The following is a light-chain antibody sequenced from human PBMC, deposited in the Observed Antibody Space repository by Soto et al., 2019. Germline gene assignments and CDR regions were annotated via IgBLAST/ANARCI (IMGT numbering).Light chain of an antibody. CDR1: QTVSSSY. V-gene: IGKV3-20*01. J-gene: IGKJ1*01. CDR3: QQYCQQYGSSPPSWT. Sequence: ETVLTQSPGTLSLSPGERATLSCRASQTVSSSYLAWYQQKPGQAPRLLIYGASSRATGIPDRFSGIGSGTDFTLTISRLEPEDFAVYYCQQYCQQYGSSPPSWTFGQGTRVEIK. CDR2: GAS.